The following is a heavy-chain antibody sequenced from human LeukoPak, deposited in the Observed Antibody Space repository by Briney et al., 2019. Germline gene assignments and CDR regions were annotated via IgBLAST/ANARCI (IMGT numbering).Heavy chain of an antibody. CDR3: ARRGAIVATTDDAFDI. CDR2: IYPGDSDT. Sequence: HGESLKISCEGSGYTFTSHWIAWVRQMPGKGLEWMGIIYPGDSDTRYSPSFQGQVTISADKSISTAYLQWSSLKASDTAMYYCARRGAIVATTDDAFDIWGQGTMVTVSS. D-gene: IGHD5-12*01. CDR1: GYTFTSHW. J-gene: IGHJ3*02. V-gene: IGHV5-51*01.